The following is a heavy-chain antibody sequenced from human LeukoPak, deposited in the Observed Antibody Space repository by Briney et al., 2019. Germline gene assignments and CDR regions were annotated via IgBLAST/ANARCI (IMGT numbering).Heavy chain of an antibody. J-gene: IGHJ4*02. CDR1: GFTFSDYY. V-gene: IGHV3-11*01. CDR2: ISSSGSTI. Sequence: GGSLRLSCAASGFTFSDYYMSWIRQAPGKGLEWVSYISSSGSTIYYADSVKGRFTISRDNARNSLYLQMNSLRAEDTAVYYCVSLGPNYYFDYWGQGTLVTVSS. CDR3: VSLGPNYYFDY.